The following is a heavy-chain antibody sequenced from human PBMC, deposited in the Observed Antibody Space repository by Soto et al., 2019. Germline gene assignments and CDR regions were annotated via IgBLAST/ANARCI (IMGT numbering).Heavy chain of an antibody. CDR2: FDPSDSYT. D-gene: IGHD6-13*01. Sequence: GEALKISCNGSVYSFTRYCISWVRQMPGKGLGVGGRFDPSDSYTNYSASFQGDVSITAEKSISTAYLQWSSLKAADTAMYYCGSPAGPYSSGWWGDFDYWGQGTLVTVSS. CDR1: VYSFTRYC. V-gene: IGHV5-10-1*01. J-gene: IGHJ4*02. CDR3: GSPAGPYSSGWWGDFDY.